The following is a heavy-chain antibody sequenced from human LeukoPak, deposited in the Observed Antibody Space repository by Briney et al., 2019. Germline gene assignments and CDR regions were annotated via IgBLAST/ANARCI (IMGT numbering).Heavy chain of an antibody. CDR3: ARVGSSGWYPTGIDY. V-gene: IGHV3-74*01. CDR2: INSDGSGT. CDR1: GFTFSSCW. D-gene: IGHD6-19*01. Sequence: GGPLRLSCAASGFTFSSCWMHWVRQAPGKGLVWVSRINSDGSGTSYADSVKGRFTISGDNAKSTLYLQMNSLRAEDTAVYYCARVGSSGWYPTGIDYWGQGTLVTVSS. J-gene: IGHJ4*02.